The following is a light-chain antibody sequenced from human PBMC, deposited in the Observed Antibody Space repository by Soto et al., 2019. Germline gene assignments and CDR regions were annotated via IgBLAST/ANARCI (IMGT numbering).Light chain of an antibody. Sequence: DIQMTQSPSSVSASVGGRVTITGRASQGISRWLAWYQQKPGKAPKLLSYAASSLQSGVPSRFSGSGPGTDFTLTISSLKPEDFATYYCQQSYSTPLTFGGGTKVDIK. J-gene: IGKJ4*01. CDR1: QGISRW. CDR3: QQSYSTPLT. V-gene: IGKV1-12*01. CDR2: AAS.